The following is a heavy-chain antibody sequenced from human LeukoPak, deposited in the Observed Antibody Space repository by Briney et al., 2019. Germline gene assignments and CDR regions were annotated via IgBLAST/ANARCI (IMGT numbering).Heavy chain of an antibody. CDR3: AKGIPLHYYDSSGYPPVGGFDY. CDR2: ISGDGGST. D-gene: IGHD3-22*01. J-gene: IGHJ4*02. CDR1: GFTFDDYA. V-gene: IGHV3-43*02. Sequence: SGGSLRLSCAASGFTFDDYAMHWVRQAPGKGLEWVTLISGDGGSTYYADSVKGRFTISRDNSKNSLYLQMNSLRTEDTALYYCAKGIPLHYYDSSGYPPVGGFDYWGQGTLVTVSS.